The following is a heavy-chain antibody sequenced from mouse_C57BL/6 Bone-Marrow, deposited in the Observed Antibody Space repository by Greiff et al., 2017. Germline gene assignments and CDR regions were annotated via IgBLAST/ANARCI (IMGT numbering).Heavy chain of an antibody. CDR3: ARCGYYKGYAMDY. CDR1: GYTFTSYT. Sequence: QVQLQQSGAELARPGASVKMSCKASGYTFTSYTMHWVKQRPGQGLEWIGYINPSSGYTKYNQKFKDKVTLTADKSSSTAYMQLSSLTSEDSAVYYGARCGYYKGYAMDYWGQGTSVTVSS. D-gene: IGHD2-3*01. V-gene: IGHV1-4*01. J-gene: IGHJ4*01. CDR2: INPSSGYT.